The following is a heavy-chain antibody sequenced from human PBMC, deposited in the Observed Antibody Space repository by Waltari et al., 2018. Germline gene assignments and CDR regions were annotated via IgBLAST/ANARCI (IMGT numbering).Heavy chain of an antibody. Sequence: EVKVVQSGGGLVRPGGSLTLSCSASGFAFSSYTMDGVRQAPGKGLEWVSSISSNSRYKNYADSTKGRFTISRDNAKNSVYLLMNSLRVEDTAIYFCARPRAMGEIDHWGQGTLVAVSS. D-gene: IGHD3-16*01. CDR2: ISSNSRYK. CDR3: ARPRAMGEIDH. CDR1: GFAFSSYT. V-gene: IGHV3-21*01. J-gene: IGHJ4*02.